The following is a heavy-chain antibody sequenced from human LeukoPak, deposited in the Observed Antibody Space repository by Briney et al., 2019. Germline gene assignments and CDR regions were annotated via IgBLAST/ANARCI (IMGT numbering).Heavy chain of an antibody. CDR1: GGSISSYY. D-gene: IGHD3-3*01. CDR2: IYYGGST. Sequence: SETLSLTCTVSGGSISSYYWSWIRQPPGEGLEWIGYIYYGGSTNYNPSLKSRVTISVDTSKNQFSLKLSSVTAADTAVYYCARVRPYDALPGIWGQGTLVTVSS. V-gene: IGHV4-59*01. J-gene: IGHJ4*02. CDR3: ARVRPYDALPGI.